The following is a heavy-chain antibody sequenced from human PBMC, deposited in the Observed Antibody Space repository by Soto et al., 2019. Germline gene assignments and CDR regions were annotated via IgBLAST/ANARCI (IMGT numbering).Heavy chain of an antibody. CDR2: VFYTGFT. Sequence: PSDTLSLTCAGSGGSISGSYYYWGWLRQSPGRGPEWIGSVFYTGFTSYNPSLESRVSVSVDTSKNQFSLKVSAVTAADTAVYYCASSQKGYNWNYFDHWGQGALVTISS. CDR1: GGSISGSYYY. CDR3: ASSQKGYNWNYFDH. J-gene: IGHJ4*02. V-gene: IGHV4-39*01. D-gene: IGHD1-20*01.